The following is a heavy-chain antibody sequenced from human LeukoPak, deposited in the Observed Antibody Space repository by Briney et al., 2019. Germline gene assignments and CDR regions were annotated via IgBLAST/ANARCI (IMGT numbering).Heavy chain of an antibody. V-gene: IGHV4-59*01. CDR3: ARVGNYDRFGLYYYYYMDV. J-gene: IGHJ6*03. CDR2: IYYSGST. CDR1: GGSISSYY. Sequence: PSETLSLTCTVSGGSISSYYWSWIRQPPGKGLEWIGYIYYSGSTNYNPSLKSRVTISVDTSKNQFSLKLSSVTAADTAVYYCARVGNYDRFGLYYYYYMDVWGKGTTVTVSS. D-gene: IGHD4-11*01.